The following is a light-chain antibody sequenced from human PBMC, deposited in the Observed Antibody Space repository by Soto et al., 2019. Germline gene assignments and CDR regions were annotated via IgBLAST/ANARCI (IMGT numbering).Light chain of an antibody. J-gene: IGLJ1*01. V-gene: IGLV1-44*01. Sequence: QSVLTQPPSASGTSGQRVTISCSGSSSNIGSNTVNWYQQLPGTAPKLLIYSINHRPSGVPDRFSGSKSGTSASLAISGLQSEDEADYYCAAWDDSLNGYVFGTGTKLTVL. CDR1: SSNIGSNT. CDR3: AAWDDSLNGYV. CDR2: SIN.